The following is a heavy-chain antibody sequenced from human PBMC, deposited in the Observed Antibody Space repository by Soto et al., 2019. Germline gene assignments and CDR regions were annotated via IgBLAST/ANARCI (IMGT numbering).Heavy chain of an antibody. D-gene: IGHD2-15*01. J-gene: IGHJ6*02. V-gene: IGHV1-46*01. CDR1: GYTFTTYF. CDR2: INPSDGRT. Sequence: ASVKVSCKASGYTFTTYFLHWVRQAPGQGLEWMGIINPSDGRTSYTQKFQGRVTMTRDTSTSTVYMELSNLRSDDTAVYYCARAKDIVVVAHIENYYYGMDVWG. CDR3: ARAKDIVVVAHIENYYYGMDV.